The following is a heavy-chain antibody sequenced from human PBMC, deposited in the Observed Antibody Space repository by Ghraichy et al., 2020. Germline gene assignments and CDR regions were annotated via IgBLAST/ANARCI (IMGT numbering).Heavy chain of an antibody. D-gene: IGHD1-26*01. J-gene: IGHJ4*02. CDR2: IDQDGSEK. V-gene: IGHV3-7*03. CDR3: ARADAYSGDY. CDR1: GFTFSGYW. Sequence: GSLNISCAASGFTFSGYWMSWVRQAPGKGLEWVANIDQDGSEKYYVDSVRGRFTISRDNVKNSLYLQMNSLRADDTALYYCARADAYSGDYWGQGTLVTVSS.